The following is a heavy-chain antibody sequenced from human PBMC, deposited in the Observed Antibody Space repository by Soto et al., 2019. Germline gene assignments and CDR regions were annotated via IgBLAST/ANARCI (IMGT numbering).Heavy chain of an antibody. CDR3: ARDSGYCTNCCDL. CDR1: GFTFSSYA. V-gene: IGHV3-64*01. J-gene: IGHJ2*01. Sequence: EVQLVEYGGGLVQPGGSLRLSCAASGFTFSSYAMHWVRQAPGKGLEYVSAISSNGGSTYYANSVKGRFTISRDNSKNTLYLQMGSLRAEDMAVYYCARDSGYCTNCCDLWGRGTLVTVSS. D-gene: IGHD2-8*01. CDR2: ISSNGGST.